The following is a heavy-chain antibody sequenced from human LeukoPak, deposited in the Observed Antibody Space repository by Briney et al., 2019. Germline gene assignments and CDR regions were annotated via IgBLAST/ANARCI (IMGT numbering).Heavy chain of an antibody. D-gene: IGHD3-10*01. J-gene: IGHJ3*02. CDR2: INHSGST. Sequence: PSETLSLTCAVYGGSFSGYYWSWIRQPPGKGLEWIGEINHSGSTNYNPSLKSRVTISVDTSRNQFSLRLNSVTAADTAVYYCAKSNGYGLVDIWGQGTMVTVSS. CDR1: GGSFSGYY. V-gene: IGHV4-34*01. CDR3: AKSNGYGLVDI.